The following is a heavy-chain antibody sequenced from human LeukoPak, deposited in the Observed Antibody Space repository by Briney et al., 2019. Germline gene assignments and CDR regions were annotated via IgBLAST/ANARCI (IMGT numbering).Heavy chain of an antibody. CDR3: ARDSATVTPKSYYYYGMDV. J-gene: IGHJ6*02. CDR1: GGSISSGDYY. Sequence: SQTLSLTCTVSGGSISSGDYYWSWIRQPPGKGLEWIGYIYYSGSTYYNPSLKSRVTISVDTSKNQFSLKLSSVTAADTAVYYCARDSATVTPKSYYYYGMDVWGQGTTVTVSS. CDR2: IYYSGST. V-gene: IGHV4-30-4*01. D-gene: IGHD4-17*01.